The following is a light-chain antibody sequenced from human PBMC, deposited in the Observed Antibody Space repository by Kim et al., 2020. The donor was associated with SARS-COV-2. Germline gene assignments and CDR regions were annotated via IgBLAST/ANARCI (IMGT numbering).Light chain of an antibody. CDR2: GAS. CDR3: RHYGSSPLT. CDR1: QSVSSSH. J-gene: IGKJ4*01. Sequence: SPGARATLSFTASQSVSSSHLAWYQHNPGQAPRLLIYGASSRVTGIPARFSGSGSGTDFPLTISRLGPEDFAVYYCRHYGSSPLTFGGGTKVDIK. V-gene: IGKV3-20*01.